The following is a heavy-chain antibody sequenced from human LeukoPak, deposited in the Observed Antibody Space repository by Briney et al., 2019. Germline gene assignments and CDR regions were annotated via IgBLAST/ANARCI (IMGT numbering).Heavy chain of an antibody. CDR3: ARDLGVVSHYYFDH. D-gene: IGHD7-27*01. J-gene: IGHJ4*02. CDR2: ISGSGGNT. Sequence: GGSLRLSCAASGFTFSSYVMSWVRQTPGKGLEWVSHISGSGGNTYYADSVKGRFTISRDKSKNTLFLQMNSLRAEDTAVYYCARDLGVVSHYYFDHWGQGTLVTVSS. CDR1: GFTFSSYV. V-gene: IGHV3-23*01.